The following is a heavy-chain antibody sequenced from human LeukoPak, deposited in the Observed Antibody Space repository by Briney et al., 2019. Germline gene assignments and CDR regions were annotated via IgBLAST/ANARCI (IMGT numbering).Heavy chain of an antibody. Sequence: SETLSLTCAVYGGSFTGYYWSWIRQPPGKGLEWIGEINHSGRTNYNPSLKSRVTISVGTSKNQFSLRLRSVTAADTAVYYCARGITVASPWGQGTLVTVSS. V-gene: IGHV4-34*01. D-gene: IGHD6-19*01. CDR3: ARGITVASP. CDR1: GGSFTGYY. J-gene: IGHJ5*02. CDR2: INHSGRT.